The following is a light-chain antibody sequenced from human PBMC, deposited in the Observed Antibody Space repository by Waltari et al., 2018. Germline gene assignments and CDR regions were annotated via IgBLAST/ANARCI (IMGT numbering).Light chain of an antibody. CDR3: LSRDTTSTRV. J-gene: IGLJ3*02. Sequence: SSELTQDPAVSVALAQTVSIPCHGHGLRRCYASWYQQRPGQAPILILYGQDNRPSGIPDRFSGSTSGNTASLTITGAQAEDEADYYCLSRDTTSTRVFGGGTRLTV. CDR1: GLRRCY. CDR2: GQD. V-gene: IGLV3-19*01.